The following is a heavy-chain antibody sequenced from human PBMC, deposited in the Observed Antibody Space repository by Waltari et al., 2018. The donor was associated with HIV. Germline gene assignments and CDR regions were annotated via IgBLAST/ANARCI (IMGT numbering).Heavy chain of an antibody. CDR3: ARVYSCSYLVAFDI. D-gene: IGHD6-6*01. J-gene: IGHJ3*02. CDR2: ICAYNGNT. V-gene: IGHV1-18*03. Sequence: QVQLVQSGAEVKKPGASVKVSCKASGYTFTSYGISWVRQAPGQGRAFMGWICAYNGNTNDRQKHPGSVTHTTDTSASTADIGLWCLRSDALSVYFCARVYSCSYLVAFDIWGRGSIATVSS. CDR1: GYTFTSYG.